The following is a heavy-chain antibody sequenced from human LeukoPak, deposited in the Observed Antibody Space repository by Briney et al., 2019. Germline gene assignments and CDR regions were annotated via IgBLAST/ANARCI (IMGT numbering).Heavy chain of an antibody. CDR2: MYYRGST. CDR3: ARSYGYGTNFDY. CDR1: GGSISIGFYY. J-gene: IGHJ4*02. V-gene: IGHV4-31*03. D-gene: IGHD5-18*01. Sequence: PSETLSLTCTVSGGSISIGFYYWSWIRQHPGKGLEWIGYMYYRGSTYYNPSLKSRVTISVDTSKNQFSLKLSSVTAADTAVYYCARSYGYGTNFDYWGQGTLVTVSS.